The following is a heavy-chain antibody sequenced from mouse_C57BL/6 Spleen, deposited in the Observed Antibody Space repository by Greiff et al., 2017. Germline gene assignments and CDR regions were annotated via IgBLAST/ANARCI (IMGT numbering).Heavy chain of an antibody. V-gene: IGHV1-55*01. CDR1: GYTFTSYW. CDR3: ARGGTGTRDFAY. CDR2: IYPGSGST. Sequence: VQLQQPGAELVKPGASVKMSCKASGYTFTSYWITWVKQRPGQGLEWIGDIYPGSGSTNYNEKFKSKATLTVDTSSSTAYMQLSSLTSEDSAVYYCARGGTGTRDFAYWGQGTLVTVSA. D-gene: IGHD4-1*01. J-gene: IGHJ3*01.